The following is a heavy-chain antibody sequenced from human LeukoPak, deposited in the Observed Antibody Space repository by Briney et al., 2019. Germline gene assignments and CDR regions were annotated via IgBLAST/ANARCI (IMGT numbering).Heavy chain of an antibody. CDR3: ATEIGSGWFYDY. CDR1: GYRFTSYW. V-gene: IGHV5-51*01. Sequence: GESLKISCKASGYRFTSYWIGWVRQMPGKGLKWMGMIYPGDSEVRYGPAFQGQVTISADKSVNTAYLQWSSLKASDTAIYYCATEIGSGWFYDYWGQGTLVTVSS. J-gene: IGHJ4*02. CDR2: IYPGDSEV. D-gene: IGHD6-19*01.